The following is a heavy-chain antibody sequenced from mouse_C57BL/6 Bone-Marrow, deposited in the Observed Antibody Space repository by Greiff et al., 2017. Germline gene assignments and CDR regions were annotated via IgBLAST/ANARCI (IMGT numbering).Heavy chain of an antibody. CDR2: IDPEDGET. CDR1: GFNIKDYY. V-gene: IGHV14-2*01. D-gene: IGHD1-1*01. Sequence: EVQLVESGAELVKPGASVKLSCTASGFNIKDYYIHWVKQRTEQGLEWIGRIDPEDGETKYALKFQDKATITADTSSNAAYLQLSSLTSEDTAVYYVTRALIYYGTNYWGQGTTLTVSS. CDR3: TRALIYYGTNY. J-gene: IGHJ2*01.